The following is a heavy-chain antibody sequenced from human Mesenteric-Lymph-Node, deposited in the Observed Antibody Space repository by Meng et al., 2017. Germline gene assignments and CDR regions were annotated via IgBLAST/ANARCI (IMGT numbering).Heavy chain of an antibody. D-gene: IGHD3-10*01. CDR3: ARGGATPMIIKY. CDR2: VYHNGVT. V-gene: IGHV4-34*02. J-gene: IGHJ4*02. Sequence: QVQLKQWGAEVLKPSETLSLTCAVYGGSLSGYYWRWIRQPPGKGLEWMGEVYHNGVTKYSPSLRSRVVISIDTSKNQFSLNLRSVSAADTAMYYCARGGATPMIIKYWDPGTLVTVSS. CDR1: GGSLSGYY.